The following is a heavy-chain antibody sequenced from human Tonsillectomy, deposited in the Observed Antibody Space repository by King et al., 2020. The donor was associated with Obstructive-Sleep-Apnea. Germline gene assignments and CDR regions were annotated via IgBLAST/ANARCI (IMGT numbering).Heavy chain of an antibody. Sequence: VQLVQSGAELKKPGASAKVSCKASGYTFSRHYIYWVRQAPGQGLEYMGVINPSVGSPTYAQKFQGRVTMTMDTSTSTVYMELSSLRSEDTAMYYCARAGSRGYVGWLDPWGQGTLVTVSS. CDR2: INPSVGSP. J-gene: IGHJ5*02. V-gene: IGHV1-46*01. CDR3: ARAGSRGYVGWLDP. D-gene: IGHD5-12*01. CDR1: GYTFSRHY.